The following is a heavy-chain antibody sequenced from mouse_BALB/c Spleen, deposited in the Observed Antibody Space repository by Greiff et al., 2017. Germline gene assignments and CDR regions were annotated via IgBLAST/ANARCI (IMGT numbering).Heavy chain of an antibody. CDR1: GYTFTSYW. V-gene: IGHV1S81*02. CDR3: ARRAITTVVDWYFDV. J-gene: IGHJ1*01. CDR2: INPSNGRT. D-gene: IGHD1-1*01. Sequence: QVQLQQPGAELVKPGASVKLSCKASGYTFTSYWMHWVKQRPGQGLEWIGEINPSNGRTNYNEKFKSKATLTVDKSSSTAYMQLSSLTSEDSAVYYCARRAITTVVDWYFDVWGAGTTVTVSS.